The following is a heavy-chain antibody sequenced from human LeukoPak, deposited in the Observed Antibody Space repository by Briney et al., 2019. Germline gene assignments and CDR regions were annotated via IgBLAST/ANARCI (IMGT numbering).Heavy chain of an antibody. CDR1: GYTFTGYY. CDR3: ARLLVTYYDFWSGYYPDAFDI. CDR2: INPNSGGT. V-gene: IGHV1-2*02. J-gene: IGHJ3*02. D-gene: IGHD3-3*01. Sequence: ASVKVSCKASGYTFTGYYMHWVRQAPGQGLEWMGWINPNSGGTNYAQKFQGRVTMTRDTSISTAYMELSRLRSDDTAVYYCARLLVTYYDFWSGYYPDAFDIWGQGTMVTVSS.